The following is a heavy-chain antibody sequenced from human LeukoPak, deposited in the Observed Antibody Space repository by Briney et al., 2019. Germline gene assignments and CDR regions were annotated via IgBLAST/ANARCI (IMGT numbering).Heavy chain of an antibody. D-gene: IGHD4-23*01. V-gene: IGHV4-59*01. CDR3: ARANGGNSRYFDY. CDR2: VYYSGNT. J-gene: IGHJ4*02. CDR1: GGSISSYF. Sequence: SETLSLTCSVSGGSISSYFWSWIRQPPGKGLEWIGYVYYSGNTNYNPSLSCRVPISADRSKNHFSLRLKSVTAADTAAYYCARANGGNSRYFDYWGQGTLVTVSS.